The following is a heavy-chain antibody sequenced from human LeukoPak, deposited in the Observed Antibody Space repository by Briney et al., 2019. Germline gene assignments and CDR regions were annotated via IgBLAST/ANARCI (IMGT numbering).Heavy chain of an antibody. V-gene: IGHV4-39*07. CDR3: ARDVQSFAFDI. J-gene: IGHJ3*02. CDR2: IYYSGST. Sequence: SETQSLTCTFSGGSISSSSYYWGWIRQPPGKGLEWIGSIYYSGSTYYNPSLKSRVTISVDTSKNQFSLKLSSVTAADTAVYYCARDVQSFAFDIWGQGTMVTVSS. CDR1: GGSISSSSYY. D-gene: IGHD3-16*02.